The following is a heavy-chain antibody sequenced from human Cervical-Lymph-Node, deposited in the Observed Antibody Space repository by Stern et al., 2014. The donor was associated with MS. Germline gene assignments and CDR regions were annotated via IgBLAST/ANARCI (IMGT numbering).Heavy chain of an antibody. V-gene: IGHV5-51*01. J-gene: IGHJ4*02. CDR2: IYPYDSDT. Sequence: MQLVQSGAEVKKPGESLKIPGKLSGYSFTITKIAWVRMRPGKGLALMGVIYPYDSDTTYSPSFQGQVTISADKSITTAYLQWSSLRASDTAMYYCARHVQGFDYWGQGTLVTVSS. CDR3: ARHVQGFDY. CDR1: GYSFTITK.